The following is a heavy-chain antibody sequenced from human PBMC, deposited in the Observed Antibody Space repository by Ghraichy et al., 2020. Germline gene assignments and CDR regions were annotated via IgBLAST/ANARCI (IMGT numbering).Heavy chain of an antibody. CDR3: ARGGSSGHPVDY. CDR2: INHSGST. J-gene: IGHJ4*02. CDR1: GGSFSGYY. Sequence: ESLNISCAVYGGSFSGYYWSWIRQPPGKGLEWIGEINHSGSTNYNPSLKSRVTISVDTSKNQFSLKLSSVTAADTAVYYCARGGSSGHPVDYWGQGTLVTVSS. D-gene: IGHD3-22*01. V-gene: IGHV4-34*01.